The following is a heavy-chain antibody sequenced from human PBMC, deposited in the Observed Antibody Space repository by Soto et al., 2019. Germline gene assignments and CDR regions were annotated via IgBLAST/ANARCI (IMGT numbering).Heavy chain of an antibody. CDR3: ARLEAMATINYGMDV. D-gene: IGHD5-12*01. V-gene: IGHV5-10-1*01. Sequence: GESLKISCKGSGYSFTSYWISCVRQMPGKGLEWMGRIDPSDSYTNYSPSFQGHVTISADKSISTAYLQWSSLKASDTAMYYCARLEAMATINYGMDVWGQGTTVTVSS. J-gene: IGHJ6*02. CDR2: IDPSDSYT. CDR1: GYSFTSYW.